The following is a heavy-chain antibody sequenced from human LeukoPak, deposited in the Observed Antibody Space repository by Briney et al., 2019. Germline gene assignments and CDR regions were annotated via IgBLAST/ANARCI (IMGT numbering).Heavy chain of an antibody. J-gene: IGHJ4*02. V-gene: IGHV3-23*01. CDR1: GFTFSSHA. Sequence: GGSLRLSCAASGFTFSSHAMSWVRQAPGKGLEWVSAIGDDVVSTYYAESVKGRFTTSRDNSKNTLYLQMNSLRAEDTATYYCARDSPLLTVWGQGTLVTVSS. CDR2: IGDDVVST. D-gene: IGHD3-9*01. CDR3: ARDSPLLTV.